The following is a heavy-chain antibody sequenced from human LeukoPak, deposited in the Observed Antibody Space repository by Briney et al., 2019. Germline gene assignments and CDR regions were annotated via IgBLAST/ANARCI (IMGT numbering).Heavy chain of an antibody. CDR1: GFTFSSYE. D-gene: IGHD2-15*01. CDR2: ISSSGSTK. Sequence: GGSLRLSCAASGFTFSSYEMNWVRQAPGKGLEWDSYISSSGSTKYYADSVKGRFTISRDNAKNSVHLQMNSLRAEDTAVYYCARAIFMDVWGKGTTVTISS. CDR3: ARAIFMDV. V-gene: IGHV3-48*03. J-gene: IGHJ6*04.